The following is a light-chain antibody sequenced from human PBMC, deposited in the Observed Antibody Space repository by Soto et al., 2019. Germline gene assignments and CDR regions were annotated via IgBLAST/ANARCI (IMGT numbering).Light chain of an antibody. CDR3: LQYNSYSRGT. V-gene: IGKV1-5*03. Sequence: DIQMTQSPSTLSASVGDRVTITCRASQDIDNWLAWYQQKPGKVPRLLIYTASTLESRVPSRFSGSGTRTEFTLTISRLQPDDFATFYCLQYNSYSRGTFGQGTQVDIK. CDR2: TAS. CDR1: QDIDNW. J-gene: IGKJ1*01.